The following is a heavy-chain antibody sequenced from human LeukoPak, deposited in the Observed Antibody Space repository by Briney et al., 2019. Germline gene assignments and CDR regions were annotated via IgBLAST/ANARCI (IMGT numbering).Heavy chain of an antibody. J-gene: IGHJ3*02. D-gene: IGHD6-13*01. V-gene: IGHV4-34*01. CDR3: ARGRGSSWYRAFDI. CDR2: INHSGST. CDR1: GGSLSGYY. Sequence: SETLSLTCAVYGGSLSGYYWSWIRQPPGKGLEWIGEINHSGSTNYNPSLKSRVTISVDTSKNQFSLKLSSVTAADTAVYYCARGRGSSWYRAFDIWGQGTMVTVSS.